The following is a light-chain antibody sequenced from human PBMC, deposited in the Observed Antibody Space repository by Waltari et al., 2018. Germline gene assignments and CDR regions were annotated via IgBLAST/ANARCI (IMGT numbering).Light chain of an antibody. Sequence: DIQMTQSPSTLSASVGDRVTITCRASQNINKWLAWYQQKPGKAPNHLIYSASTLESGVPSRFSGSGCGTEFTLTISSLQPDDCATYYCQQYIAYPLTFGAGTNVEI. J-gene: IGKJ4*01. CDR1: QNINKW. CDR3: QQYIAYPLT. CDR2: SAS. V-gene: IGKV1-5*03.